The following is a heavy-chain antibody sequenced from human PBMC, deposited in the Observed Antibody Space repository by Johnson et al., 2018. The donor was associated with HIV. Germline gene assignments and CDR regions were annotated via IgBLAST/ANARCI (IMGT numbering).Heavy chain of an antibody. J-gene: IGHJ3*02. Sequence: VQLVESGGGLVQPGGSLRLSCAASGFAVSKNYLTWVRQAPGKGLEWVSIIYSGGNTYYADSVKGRFTISRDNSKNSLFRQMNSLRVEDTAVYYCARSGGYPNAFDIWGQGTMVTVSS. CDR2: IYSGGNT. CDR1: GFAVSKNY. CDR3: ARSGGYPNAFDI. V-gene: IGHV3-66*01. D-gene: IGHD6-13*01.